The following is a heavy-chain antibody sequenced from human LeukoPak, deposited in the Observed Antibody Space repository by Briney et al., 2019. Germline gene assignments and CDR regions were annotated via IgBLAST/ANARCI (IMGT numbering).Heavy chain of an antibody. D-gene: IGHD6-19*01. CDR3: ARYVAVAGTGLVNYYYMDV. CDR2: ISAYNGNT. CDR1: GYTFTSYG. J-gene: IGHJ6*03. Sequence: GASVTVSCKASGYTFTSYGISWVRQAPGQGLEWMGWISAYNGNTNYAQKLQGRVTMTTDTSTSTAYMELRSLRSDDTAVYYCARYVAVAGTGLVNYYYMDVWGKGTTVTVSS. V-gene: IGHV1-18*01.